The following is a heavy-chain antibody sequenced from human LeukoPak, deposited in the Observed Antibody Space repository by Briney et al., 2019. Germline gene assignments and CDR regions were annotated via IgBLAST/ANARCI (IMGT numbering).Heavy chain of an antibody. Sequence: GGSLTLSCPASGFTFSRFWMTWVRQAPGRGLESVASMNSDGSAKNYVGYVKGRFTISMDNAKNSLYLQMNSLRGEDTSIYYCARDPGWGAYDIWGQGTMVTVSS. CDR1: GFTFSRFW. CDR3: ARDPGWGAYDI. D-gene: IGHD6-19*01. J-gene: IGHJ3*02. V-gene: IGHV3-7*01. CDR2: MNSDGSAK.